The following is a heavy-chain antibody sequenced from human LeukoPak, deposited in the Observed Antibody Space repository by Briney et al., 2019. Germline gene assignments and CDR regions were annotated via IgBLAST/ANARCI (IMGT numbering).Heavy chain of an antibody. J-gene: IGHJ4*02. CDR1: GSTFSSNG. V-gene: IGHV3-33*01. CDR2: IWYDGSNK. Sequence: GGSLRLSCAASGSTFSSNGMHRVRQAPGKGLEWVAVIWYDGSNKYYADSVKGRFTISRDNSKNTLYLQMNSLRAEDTAVYYCARDYYDSSGYYYPYYFDYWGQGTLVTVSS. CDR3: ARDYYDSSGYYYPYYFDY. D-gene: IGHD3-22*01.